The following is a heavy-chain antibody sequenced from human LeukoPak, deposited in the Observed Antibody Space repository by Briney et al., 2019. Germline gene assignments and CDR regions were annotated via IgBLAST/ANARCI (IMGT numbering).Heavy chain of an antibody. J-gene: IGHJ4*02. CDR1: GFTFSSYG. Sequence: GGSLRLSCAASGFTFSSYGMSWVRQAPGKGLEWVSAISGSGGSTYYADSVKGRFTISRDNPKNTLYLQMNSLRAEDTAVYYCAKVWYHDYGDYDYFDYWGQGTLVTVSS. CDR2: ISGSGGST. V-gene: IGHV3-23*01. CDR3: AKVWYHDYGDYDYFDY. D-gene: IGHD4-17*01.